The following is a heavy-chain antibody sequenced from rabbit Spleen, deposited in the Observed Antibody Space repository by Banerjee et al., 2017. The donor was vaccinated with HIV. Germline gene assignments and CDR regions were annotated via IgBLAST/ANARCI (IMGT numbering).Heavy chain of an antibody. CDR3: ARGYTDYATSRLDL. CDR2: IYIVSGST. CDR1: GFSFSSSYY. V-gene: IGHV1S40*01. Sequence: QSLEESGGDLVKPGASLTLTCTASGFSFSSSYYMCWVRQAPGKGLEWIACIYIVSGSTWYASWAKGRFTISKTSSTTVTLQMTSLTAADTATYFCARGYTDYATSRLDLWGQGTLVTVS. D-gene: IGHD6-1*01. J-gene: IGHJ3*01.